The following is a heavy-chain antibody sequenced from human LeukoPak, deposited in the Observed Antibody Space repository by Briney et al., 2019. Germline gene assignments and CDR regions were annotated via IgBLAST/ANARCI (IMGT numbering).Heavy chain of an antibody. Sequence: PGGSLRLSCAASGFTFSNAWMSWVRQAPGKGLEWVGRIKSKTDGGTTDYAAPVKGRFTISRDDSKNTLYLQMNSLKTEDTAVYYCTTMFYCSSTSCPRYSSGWPEDYYYGMDVWGQGTTVTVSS. V-gene: IGHV3-15*01. J-gene: IGHJ6*02. CDR1: GFTFSNAW. D-gene: IGHD2-2*01. CDR3: TTMFYCSSTSCPRYSSGWPEDYYYGMDV. CDR2: IKSKTDGGTT.